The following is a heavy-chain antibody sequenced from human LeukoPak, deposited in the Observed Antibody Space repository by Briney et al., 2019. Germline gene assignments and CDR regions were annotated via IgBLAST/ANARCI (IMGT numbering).Heavy chain of an antibody. Sequence: GGSLRLACTASGFTFSSYWMNWARQAPGKGLEWVASINHNGNVNYYVDSVKGRFTISRDNAKNSLYLQMSNLRAEDTAVYFCARGGGLDVWGQGATVTVSS. D-gene: IGHD3-16*01. CDR1: GFTFSSYW. V-gene: IGHV3-7*03. CDR2: INHNGNVN. J-gene: IGHJ6*02. CDR3: ARGGGLDV.